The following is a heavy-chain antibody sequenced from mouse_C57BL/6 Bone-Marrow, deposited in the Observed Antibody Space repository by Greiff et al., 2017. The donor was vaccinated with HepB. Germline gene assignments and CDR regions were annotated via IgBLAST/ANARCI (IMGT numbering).Heavy chain of an antibody. CDR3: ARDGKIWFAY. CDR1: GFTFSDYG. Sequence: EVMLVESGGGLVKPGGSLKLSCAASGFTFSDYGMHWVRQAPEKGLEWVAYISSGSSTIYYADTVKGRFTISRDNAKNTLLLQMTSLRSEDTAMYYCARDGKIWFAYWGQGTLVTVSA. J-gene: IGHJ3*01. D-gene: IGHD2-1*01. V-gene: IGHV5-17*01. CDR2: ISSGSSTI.